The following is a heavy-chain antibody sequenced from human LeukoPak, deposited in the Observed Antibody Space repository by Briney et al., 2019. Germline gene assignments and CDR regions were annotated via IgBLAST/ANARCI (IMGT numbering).Heavy chain of an antibody. Sequence: PETLSLTCTVSGGSISSYYWSWIRQPPGKGLEWIGYIYYSGSTNYNPSLKSRVTISVDTSKNQFSLKLSSVTAADTAVYYCARLGGRFSSIDYWGQGTLVTVSS. D-gene: IGHD3-16*01. J-gene: IGHJ4*02. CDR2: IYYSGST. V-gene: IGHV4-59*08. CDR3: ARLGGRFSSIDY. CDR1: GGSISSYY.